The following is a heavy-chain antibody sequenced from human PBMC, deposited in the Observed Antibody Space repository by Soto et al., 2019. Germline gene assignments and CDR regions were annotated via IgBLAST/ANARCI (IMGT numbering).Heavy chain of an antibody. D-gene: IGHD3-10*01. CDR3: ARVPRGVYYGMDV. CDR2: INPNSGTT. V-gene: IGHV1-2*04. CDR1: GYTFTDYY. Sequence: QVQLVQSGAEVKKPGASVKVSCKASGYTFTDYYMHWVRQAPGQRLEWMGWINPNSGTTNYAQKFQGWVTMTRDTSITTVYMEVSRLRXDDTAVYYCARVPRGVYYGMDVWGQGTTVTVSS. J-gene: IGHJ6*02.